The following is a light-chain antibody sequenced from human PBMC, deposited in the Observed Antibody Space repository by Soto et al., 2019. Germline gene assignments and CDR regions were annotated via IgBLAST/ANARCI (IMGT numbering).Light chain of an antibody. J-gene: IGLJ1*01. Sequence: QSALTQHAALSGSTGQPIAISCTGTSSEVGTYNSVSWYQQYPGKAPKLMIHDVSNRPSGVSDRFSGSKSGNTASLTIFGLRSEDEADYYCSSYTSSRSYVFGSGTKVTVL. V-gene: IGLV2-14*01. CDR1: SSEVGTYNS. CDR2: DVS. CDR3: SSYTSSRSYV.